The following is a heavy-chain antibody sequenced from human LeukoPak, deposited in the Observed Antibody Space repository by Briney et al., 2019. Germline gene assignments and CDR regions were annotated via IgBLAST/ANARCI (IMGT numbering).Heavy chain of an antibody. CDR3: ARGGNIGYDYNAFDI. CDR1: GFTFSTHE. D-gene: IGHD3-22*01. CDR2: ITRSGTTI. Sequence: PGGFLRLSCAASGFTFSTHEMNWVRQAPGKGLEWVSYITRSGTTIYYADSVKGRFTISRDNAKNSLYLQMNSLRDEDTAVYYCARGGNIGYDYNAFDIWGQGAMVTVSS. V-gene: IGHV3-48*03. J-gene: IGHJ3*02.